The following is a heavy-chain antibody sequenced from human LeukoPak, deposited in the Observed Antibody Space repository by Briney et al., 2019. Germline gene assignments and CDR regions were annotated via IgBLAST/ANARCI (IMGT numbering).Heavy chain of an antibody. CDR1: GFTFSSYG. D-gene: IGHD3-9*01. Sequence: GGSLRLSCAASGFTFSSYGMHWVRQAPGKGLEWVAVIWYDGSNKYYADSVKGRFTISRDNSKNTLYLQMNSLRAEDTAVYYCARARTGDILTGYYDYWGQGTLVTVSS. V-gene: IGHV3-33*01. CDR2: IWYDGSNK. J-gene: IGHJ4*02. CDR3: ARARTGDILTGYYDY.